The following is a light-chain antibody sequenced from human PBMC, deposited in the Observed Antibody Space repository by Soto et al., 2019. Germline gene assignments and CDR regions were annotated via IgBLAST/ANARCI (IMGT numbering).Light chain of an antibody. Sequence: EIVVTQSPGALSLSPGDRATLSCRASQSVSSSYLAWYQQKPGQAPRLLIYSASSRATGIPDRFSGSGSGTDFTLTISRLVPEDFAVYYCQQFDSSSYTFGQGTKLEIK. CDR3: QQFDSSSYT. J-gene: IGKJ2*01. CDR2: SAS. V-gene: IGKV3-20*01. CDR1: QSVSSSY.